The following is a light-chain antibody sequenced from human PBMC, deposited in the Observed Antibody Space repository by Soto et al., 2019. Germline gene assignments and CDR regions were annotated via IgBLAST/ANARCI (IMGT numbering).Light chain of an antibody. CDR2: DAS. Sequence: AIQLTQSPSSLSASVREKDTNTCRASKGISSALAWYQQKPGKAPKLLIYDASSLESGVPSRFSGSGSGTDFTLTISSLQPEDFATYYCQQFNNYPLTFGGGTKVDIK. V-gene: IGKV1D-13*01. CDR1: KGISSA. CDR3: QQFNNYPLT. J-gene: IGKJ4*01.